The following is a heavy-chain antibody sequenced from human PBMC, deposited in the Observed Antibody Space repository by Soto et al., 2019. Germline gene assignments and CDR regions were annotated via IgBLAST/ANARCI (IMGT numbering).Heavy chain of an antibody. D-gene: IGHD5-12*01. CDR3: ARAPTLSGYELDY. CDR1: GYTFTSYA. CDR2: INAGNGNT. J-gene: IGHJ4*02. V-gene: IGHV1-3*01. Sequence: QVQLVQSGAEVKKPGASVKVSCKASGYTFTSYAMHWVRQAPGQRLEWMGWINAGNGNTKYSQKFQGRVTITRDTSTSTAYMELSSLRSEDTAVYYCARAPTLSGYELDYWGQGNLVTVSS.